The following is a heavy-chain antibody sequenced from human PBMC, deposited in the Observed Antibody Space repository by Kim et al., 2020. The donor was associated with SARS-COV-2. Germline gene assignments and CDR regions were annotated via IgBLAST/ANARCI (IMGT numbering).Heavy chain of an antibody. D-gene: IGHD2-2*01. CDR3: ARGAYCRITSCYAPTYFGY. CDR2: ISSSGSTI. Sequence: GGSLRLSCAASGFTLSDYYMSWIRQAPGKGLEWVSYISSSGSTIYYADSVKGRFTISRDNAKNSLYLQMNSLRAEDTAVYYCARGAYCRITSCYAPTYFGYWGQETLVTVSS. CDR1: GFTLSDYY. V-gene: IGHV3-11*01. J-gene: IGHJ4*02.